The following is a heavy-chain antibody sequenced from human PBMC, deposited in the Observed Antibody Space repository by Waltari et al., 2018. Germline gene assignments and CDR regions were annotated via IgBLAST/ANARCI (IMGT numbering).Heavy chain of an antibody. CDR1: GGSISSGGYS. CDR2: IYHSGST. D-gene: IGHD1-7*01. Sequence: QLQLQESGSGLVKPSQTLSLTCAVSGGSISSGGYSWSWIRQPPGKGLEWIGYIYHSGSTYYNPSLKSRVTIAVDRSKNQFSLKLSSVTAADTAVYYCATRYNWNSGFDYWGQGTLVTVSS. CDR3: ATRYNWNSGFDY. J-gene: IGHJ4*02. V-gene: IGHV4-30-2*01.